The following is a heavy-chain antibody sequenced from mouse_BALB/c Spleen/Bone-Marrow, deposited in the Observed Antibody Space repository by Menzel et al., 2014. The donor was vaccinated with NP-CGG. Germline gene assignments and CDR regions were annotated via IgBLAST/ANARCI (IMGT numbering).Heavy chain of an antibody. CDR1: GYAFSSYW. V-gene: IGHV1-80*01. J-gene: IGHJ2*01. D-gene: IGHD2-1*01. CDR2: IYPGDGDT. CDR3: AFGNYVFDY. Sequence: QVQLKESGAELVRPGSSVKISCKASGYAFSSYWMNWVKQRPGQGLEWIGQIYPGDGDTNYSGKFKGKATLTADESSSTAYMQLSSLTSEDSAVYFCAFGNYVFDYWGQGTTLTVSS.